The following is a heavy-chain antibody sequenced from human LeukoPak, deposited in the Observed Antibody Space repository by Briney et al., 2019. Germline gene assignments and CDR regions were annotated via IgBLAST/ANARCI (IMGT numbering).Heavy chain of an antibody. CDR1: GYSFSCYY. J-gene: IGHJ4*02. Sequence: ASVKVSCKASGYSFSCYYMHWARQAPGQGLEWVGWINPNSGGTNYAQKFQGRVTMTRDTSISTAYMELSGLRSDDTAVYYCARSEWLVRENDYWGQGTLVTVSS. CDR2: INPNSGGT. D-gene: IGHD6-19*01. CDR3: ARSEWLVRENDY. V-gene: IGHV1-2*02.